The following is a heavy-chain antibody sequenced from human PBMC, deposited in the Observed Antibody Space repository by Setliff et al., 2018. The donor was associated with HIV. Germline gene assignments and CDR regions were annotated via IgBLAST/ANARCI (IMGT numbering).Heavy chain of an antibody. V-gene: IGHV4-59*01. D-gene: IGHD3-22*01. CDR3: ARSRTSSGYYGVTGYGMDV. CDR1: GGSINSYY. J-gene: IGHJ6*02. Sequence: PSETLSLTCTVSGGSINSYYWNWIRQSPGKGLEWIGYIYYSGSTNYNPSLKSRVTISVATSKNQFSLKLNSVTTADTAVYYCARSRTSSGYYGVTGYGMDVWGQGTTVTVSS. CDR2: IYYSGST.